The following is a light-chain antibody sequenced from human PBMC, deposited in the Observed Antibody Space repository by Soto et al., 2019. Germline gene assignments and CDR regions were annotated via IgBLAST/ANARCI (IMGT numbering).Light chain of an antibody. Sequence: EVVLTQSPATLSLSPGESATLSCRASQSVSNSLAWYQQKPGQAPRLLIYDASNRATGIPARFSGSGYGTDFTLTISSLEPEDFAVYYCQQRNNWPPEFTFGPGTKVDIK. CDR2: DAS. J-gene: IGKJ3*01. CDR3: QQRNNWPPEFT. CDR1: QSVSNS. V-gene: IGKV3-11*01.